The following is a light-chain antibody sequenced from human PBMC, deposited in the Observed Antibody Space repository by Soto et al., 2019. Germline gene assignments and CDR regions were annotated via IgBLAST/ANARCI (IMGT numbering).Light chain of an antibody. Sequence: EIVLTQSPATLSLSPGERATLSCRASQSVSSYLAWYQQKLGQAPRLLIYDASNRATDIPARFSGSRSGTDFTLTISNLEPEDFAVYYCQQRSGRLWTFGQGTKVELK. CDR3: QQRSGRLWT. V-gene: IGKV3-11*01. CDR2: DAS. CDR1: QSVSSY. J-gene: IGKJ1*01.